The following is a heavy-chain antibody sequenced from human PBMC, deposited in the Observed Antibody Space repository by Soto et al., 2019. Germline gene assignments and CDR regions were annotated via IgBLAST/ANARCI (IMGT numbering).Heavy chain of an antibody. D-gene: IGHD1-26*01. J-gene: IGHJ6*02. Sequence: GGSLRLSCAASGFTFSSDWMHWVRQAPGKGLVWVSAISGSGGSTYYADSVKGRFTISRDNSKNTLYLQMNSLRAEDTAVYYCARARGSYPSYYGMDVWGQGTTVTVSS. V-gene: IGHV3-23*01. CDR3: ARARGSYPSYYGMDV. CDR1: GFTFSSDW. CDR2: ISGSGGST.